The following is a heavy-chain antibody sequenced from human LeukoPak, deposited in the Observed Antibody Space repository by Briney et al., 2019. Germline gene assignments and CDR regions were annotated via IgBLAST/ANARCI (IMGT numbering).Heavy chain of an antibody. D-gene: IGHD3-22*01. CDR3: ARGRHYYDSSGLGY. V-gene: IGHV3-11*01. CDR2: ISSSGSTI. J-gene: IGHJ4*02. Sequence: PGGSLRLSCAASGFTFSSYAMSWIRQAPGKGLEWVSYISSSGSTIYYADSVKGRFTISRDNAKNSLYLQMNSLRAEDTAVYYCARGRHYYDSSGLGYWGQGTLVAVSS. CDR1: GFTFSSYA.